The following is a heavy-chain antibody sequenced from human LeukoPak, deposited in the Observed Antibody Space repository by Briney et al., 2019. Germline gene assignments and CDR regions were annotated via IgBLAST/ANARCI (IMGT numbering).Heavy chain of an antibody. Sequence: EASVKVSCKTSGYIFTTYDINWVRQASGQGLEWMGWMNPNSGNTGYAQKFQGRVTITKTTSTGTAYMELSSLRSDDTAVYYCARGVVGSEYYLDSWGQGTLVTVSS. V-gene: IGHV1-8*03. CDR2: MNPNSGNT. J-gene: IGHJ4*02. D-gene: IGHD1-14*01. CDR1: GYIFTTYD. CDR3: ARGVVGSEYYLDS.